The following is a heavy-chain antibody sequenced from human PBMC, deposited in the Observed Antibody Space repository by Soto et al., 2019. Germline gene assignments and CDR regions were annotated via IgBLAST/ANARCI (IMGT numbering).Heavy chain of an antibody. V-gene: IGHV5-51*01. CDR3: ARRMLGYCSGGSCYSGGFDP. Sequence: GESLKISCKGSGYSFTSYWIGWVRQMPGKGLEWMGIIYPGDSDTRYSPSFQGQVTISADKSISTAYLQWSSLKASDTAMYYCARRMLGYCSGGSCYSGGFDPWGQGTLVTVSS. CDR1: GYSFTSYW. CDR2: IYPGDSDT. D-gene: IGHD2-15*01. J-gene: IGHJ5*02.